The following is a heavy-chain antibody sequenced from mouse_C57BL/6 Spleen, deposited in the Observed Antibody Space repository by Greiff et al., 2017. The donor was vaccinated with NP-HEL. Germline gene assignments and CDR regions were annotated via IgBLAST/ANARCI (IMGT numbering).Heavy chain of an antibody. D-gene: IGHD1-1*01. CDR3: ARGDYYGSRVFDY. CDR2: IYPGSGST. CDR1: GYTFTSYW. J-gene: IGHJ2*01. V-gene: IGHV1-55*01. Sequence: QVQLQHPGAELVKPGASVKMSCKASGYTFTSYWITWVKQRPGQGLEWIGDIYPGSGSTNYNEKFKSKATLTVDTSSSTAYMQLSSLTSEDSAVYYCARGDYYGSRVFDYWGQGTTLTVSS.